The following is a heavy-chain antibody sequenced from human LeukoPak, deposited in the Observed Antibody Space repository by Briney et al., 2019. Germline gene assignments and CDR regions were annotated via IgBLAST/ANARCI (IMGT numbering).Heavy chain of an antibody. V-gene: IGHV3-7*05. CDR3: ARDGGGDIVVAFAFDI. D-gene: IGHD2-15*01. CDR1: GFTFSNYW. J-gene: IGHJ3*02. Sequence: GGSLRLSCAASGFTFSNYWMSWVRQAPGKGLEWVGHINQDGSEKYYVDSVKDRFTISRDNAKNSLYLQMNSLRAEDPAGYYCARDGGGDIVVAFAFDIWGQGTMVTVSS. CDR2: INQDGSEK.